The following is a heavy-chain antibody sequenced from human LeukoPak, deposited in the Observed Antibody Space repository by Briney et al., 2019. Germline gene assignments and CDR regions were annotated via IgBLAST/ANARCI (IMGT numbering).Heavy chain of an antibody. CDR1: GYTFTGYY. Sequence: SVKVSCKASGYTFTGYYMHWVRQAPGQGLEWMGWINPNSGGRNYAQKFQGRVTMTRDTSISTAYMELSRLRSDDTAVYYCAREGAVGATDYWGQGTLVTVSS. CDR3: AREGAVGATDY. D-gene: IGHD1-26*01. CDR2: INPNSGGR. J-gene: IGHJ4*02. V-gene: IGHV1-2*02.